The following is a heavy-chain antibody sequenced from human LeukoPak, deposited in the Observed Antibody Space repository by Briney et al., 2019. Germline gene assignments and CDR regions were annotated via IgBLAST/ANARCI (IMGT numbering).Heavy chain of an antibody. CDR1: GFTFSSYA. CDR3: AKDISMVRGVLWDHCYYYGMDV. V-gene: IGHV3-23*01. J-gene: IGHJ6*02. CDR2: ISGSGGST. D-gene: IGHD3-10*01. Sequence: GGSLRLSCAASGFTFSSYAMSWVRQAPGKGLEWVSAISGSGGSTYYADSVKGRFTISRDNSKNTLYLQMNSLRAEDTAVYYCAKDISMVRGVLWDHCYYYGMDVWGQGTTVTVSS.